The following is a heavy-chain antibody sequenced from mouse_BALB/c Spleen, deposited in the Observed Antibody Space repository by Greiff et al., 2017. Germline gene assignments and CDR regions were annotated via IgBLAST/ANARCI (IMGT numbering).Heavy chain of an antibody. V-gene: IGHV14-3*02. CDR1: GFNIKDTY. CDR3: AIRALYAMDY. CDR2: IDPANGNT. Sequence: EVQLQQSGAELVKPGASVKLSCTASGFNIKDTYMHWVKQRPEQGLEWIGRIDPANGNTKYDPKFQGKATITADTSSNTAYLQLSSLTSEDTAVYYCAIRALYAMDYWGQGTSVTVSS. J-gene: IGHJ4*01.